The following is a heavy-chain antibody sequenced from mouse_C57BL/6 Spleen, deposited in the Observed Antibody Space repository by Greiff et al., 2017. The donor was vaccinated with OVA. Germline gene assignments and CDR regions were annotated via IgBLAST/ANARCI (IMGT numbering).Heavy chain of an antibody. V-gene: IGHV5-9-1*02. CDR3: TRDGTGTRGFDY. Sequence: EVMLVESGEGLVKPGGSLKLSCAASGFTFSSYAMSWVRQTPEKRLEWVAYISSGGDYIYYADTVKGRFTISRDNARNTLYLQMSSLKSEDTAMYYCTRDGTGTRGFDYWGQGTTLTVSS. D-gene: IGHD4-1*01. CDR1: GFTFSSYA. CDR2: ISSGGDYI. J-gene: IGHJ2*01.